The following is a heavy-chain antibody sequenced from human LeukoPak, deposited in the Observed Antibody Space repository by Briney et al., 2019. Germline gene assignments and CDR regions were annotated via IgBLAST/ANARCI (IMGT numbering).Heavy chain of an antibody. V-gene: IGHV3-15*01. CDR1: GFTFSSYS. CDR3: TTDFLWFGGNY. Sequence: GGSLRLSCAASGFTFSSYSMNWVRQAPGKGLEWVGRIKSKTDGGTTDYAAPVKGRFTISRDDSKNTLYLQMNSLKTEDTAVYYCTTDFLWFGGNYWGQGTLVTVSS. CDR2: IKSKTDGGTT. J-gene: IGHJ4*02. D-gene: IGHD3-10*01.